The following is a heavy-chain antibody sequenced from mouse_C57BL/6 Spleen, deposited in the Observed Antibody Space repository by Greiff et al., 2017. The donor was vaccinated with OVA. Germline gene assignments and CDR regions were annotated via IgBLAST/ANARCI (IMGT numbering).Heavy chain of an antibody. D-gene: IGHD2-5*01. Sequence: QVQLQQSGAELVKPGASVKLSCKASGYTFTSYWMHWVKQRPGQGLEWIGMIHPNSGSTNYNEKFKSKATLTVDKSSSTAYMQLSSLTSEDSAVYYCARAPHSTYAMDYWGQGTSVTVSS. J-gene: IGHJ4*01. CDR3: ARAPHSTYAMDY. V-gene: IGHV1-64*01. CDR1: GYTFTSYW. CDR2: IHPNSGST.